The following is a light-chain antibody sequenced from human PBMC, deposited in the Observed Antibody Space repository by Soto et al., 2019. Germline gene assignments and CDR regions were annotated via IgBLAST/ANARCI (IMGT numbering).Light chain of an antibody. Sequence: AIQMTQSPSSLSASLGDRVTITFRASQGIRGDLGWYQQKPGKAPKLLISATSTLQSGVPSRFRVRGSVQNLARAISSLQPEDFATYYCIQDFISQLTVGQRAKVDIK. CDR3: IQDFISQLT. CDR1: QGIRGD. V-gene: IGKV1-6*01. J-gene: IGKJ1*01. CDR2: ATS.